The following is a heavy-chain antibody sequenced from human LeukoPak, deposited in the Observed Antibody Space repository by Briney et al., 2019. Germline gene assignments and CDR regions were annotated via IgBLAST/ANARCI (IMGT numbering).Heavy chain of an antibody. CDR3: ARAHLVVVSS. CDR2: ISSSGSTI. V-gene: IGHV3-48*04. J-gene: IGHJ5*02. D-gene: IGHD3-22*01. Sequence: PGGSLTLSCAASGFTFNNYWMNWVRQAPGKGLEWVSYISSSGSTIYYADSVKGRFTISRDNAKNSLYLQMNSLRAEDTAVYYCARAHLVVVSSWGQGTLVTVSS. CDR1: GFTFNNYW.